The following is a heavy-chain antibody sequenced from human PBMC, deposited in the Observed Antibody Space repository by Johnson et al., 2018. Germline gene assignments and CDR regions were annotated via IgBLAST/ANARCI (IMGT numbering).Heavy chain of an antibody. CDR2: IYYSGIT. CDR1: GGSISTYY. D-gene: IGHD3-16*01. J-gene: IGHJ3*02. CDR3: ARDPERFAFDI. V-gene: IGHV4-59*01. Sequence: QVQLQESGPGLVKPSETLSLTCTISGGSISTYYWSWIRQPPGKGLEWIGYIYYSGITNYNPSLKSRVTISVDTSKNQFSLKVRSVTVADTAVYYCARDPERFAFDIWGQGTMVTVSS.